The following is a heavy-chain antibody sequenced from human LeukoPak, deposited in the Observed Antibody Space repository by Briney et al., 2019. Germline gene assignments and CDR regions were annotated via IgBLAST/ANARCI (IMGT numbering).Heavy chain of an antibody. J-gene: IGHJ6*03. Sequence: PGGSLRLSCAASGFTFDDYTMHWVRQAPGKGLEWVYLNSWDGGSTYYADSVKGRFTISRDNSKNFLYMQMNSLRTEDTALYYCAKDATRYYYYMDGWGKGSTVTVSS. V-gene: IGHV3-43*01. CDR3: AKDATRYYYYMDG. CDR2: NSWDGGST. CDR1: GFTFDDYT.